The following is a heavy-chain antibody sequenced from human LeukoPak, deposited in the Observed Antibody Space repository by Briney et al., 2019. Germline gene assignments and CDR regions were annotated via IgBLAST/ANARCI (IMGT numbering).Heavy chain of an antibody. CDR3: ATNPPGIAVAGNGNFDN. CDR1: GFTFDHYA. D-gene: IGHD6-19*01. CDR2: ITWNSDAI. Sequence: GGSLRLSCAASGFTFDHYAMHWVRQAPGKGLEWVSGITWNSDAIGYADSVKGRFTIPRDNAKNSLYLQMQSLRPEDTAFYYCATNPPGIAVAGNGNFDNWGQGTLVTVSS. V-gene: IGHV3-9*01. J-gene: IGHJ4*02.